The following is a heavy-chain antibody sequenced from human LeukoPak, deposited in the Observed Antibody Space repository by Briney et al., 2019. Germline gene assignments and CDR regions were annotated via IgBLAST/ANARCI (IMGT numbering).Heavy chain of an antibody. J-gene: IGHJ3*02. Sequence: SETLSLTCAVSGGPISSSNWWSWVRQPPGKGLEWIGEIYHSGSTNYNPSLKSRVTISVDTSKNQFSLKLSSVTAADTAVYYCARVKKVVSYDAFDIWGQGTMVTVSS. V-gene: IGHV4-4*02. CDR2: IYHSGST. CDR1: GGPISSSNW. D-gene: IGHD3-22*01. CDR3: ARVKKVVSYDAFDI.